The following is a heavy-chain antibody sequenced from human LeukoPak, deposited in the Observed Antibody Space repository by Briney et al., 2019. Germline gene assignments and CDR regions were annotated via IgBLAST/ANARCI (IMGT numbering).Heavy chain of an antibody. CDR3: ARRGIAATPHDAFDI. D-gene: IGHD6-13*01. Sequence: GESLKISCKGSGYSFTSYWIGWVRPMPGKGLEWMGIIYPGDSDTRYSPSFQGQVTISADKSISTAYLQWSSLKASDTAMYYCARRGIAATPHDAFDIWGQGTMVTVSS. CDR1: GYSFTSYW. V-gene: IGHV5-51*01. CDR2: IYPGDSDT. J-gene: IGHJ3*02.